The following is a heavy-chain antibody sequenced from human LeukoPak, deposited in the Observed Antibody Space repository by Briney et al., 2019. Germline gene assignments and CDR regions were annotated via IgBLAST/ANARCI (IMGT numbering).Heavy chain of an antibody. CDR3: AKSIAVAGRGWYGLDV. J-gene: IGHJ6*02. CDR1: GFTFSNYG. D-gene: IGHD6-19*01. CDR2: LSSDGSET. V-gene: IGHV3-30*18. Sequence: GRSLRLSCTASGFTFSNYGMHCVRQAPGKGLEWVALLSSDGSETYYADSVRGRFIISRDNSKNTLYLQTNGLRGDDTAVYYCAKSIAVAGRGWYGLDVWGQGTTVTVSS.